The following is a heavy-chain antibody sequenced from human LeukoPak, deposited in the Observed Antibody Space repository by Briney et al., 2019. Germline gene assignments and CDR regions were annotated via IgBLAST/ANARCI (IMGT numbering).Heavy chain of an antibody. CDR3: GSTSLLGSGFFDY. CDR1: GFTFSSYS. V-gene: IGHV3-21*01. J-gene: IGHJ4*02. Sequence: GGSLRLSGAASGFTFSSYSMNWVRQAPGKGLEWVSSISSSSNYIYYADSVKGRFTISRDNAENSLYLQMNSLRAEDTAVYYCGSTSLLGSGFFDYWGQGTLVTVSS. CDR2: ISSSSNYI. D-gene: IGHD3-10*02.